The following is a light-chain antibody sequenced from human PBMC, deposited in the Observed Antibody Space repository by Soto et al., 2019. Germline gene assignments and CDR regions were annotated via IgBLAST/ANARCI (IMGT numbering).Light chain of an antibody. CDR3: QQRSNWPPGFT. CDR1: QSLLHRDGKTF. J-gene: IGKJ5*01. CDR2: EVF. Sequence: DIVMTQTPLSLSVTPGQPASISCKSSQSLLHRDGKTFLYWYLQKAGLPPQLLIYEVFNRFSGVPDRFSGSGSGTDFTLTISSLEPEDFAVYYCQQRSNWPPGFTFGQGTRLEIK. V-gene: IGKV2D-29*01.